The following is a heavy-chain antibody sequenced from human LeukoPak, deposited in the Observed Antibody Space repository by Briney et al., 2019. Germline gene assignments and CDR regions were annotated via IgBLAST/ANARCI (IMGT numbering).Heavy chain of an antibody. D-gene: IGHD5-12*01. Sequence: GGSLRLSCAASGITFDDYAMYWVRQAPGKGLEWVSGVNWKTGNIGYADSVKDRFTTFRDYAKTSLYMQMNSLTTEDTALYYCTIRRFRGYDAAFDVWGQGTMVTVSS. CDR2: VNWKTGNI. V-gene: IGHV3-9*01. J-gene: IGHJ3*01. CDR3: TIRRFRGYDAAFDV. CDR1: GITFDDYA.